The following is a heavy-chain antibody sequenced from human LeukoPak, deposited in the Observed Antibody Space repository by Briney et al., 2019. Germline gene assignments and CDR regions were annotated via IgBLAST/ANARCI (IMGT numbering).Heavy chain of an antibody. D-gene: IGHD3-22*01. CDR1: GYSFTSYW. CDR3: ARDRHKYNYDGSGYPPY. Sequence: GESRKISCKGSGYSFTSYWIGWVRQMPGKGLEWMGIIYPGDSDTRYSPSFQGQVTISADKSISTAYLQWSSLKASDTAMYYCARDRHKYNYDGSGYPPYWGQGTLVTVSS. CDR2: IYPGDSDT. J-gene: IGHJ4*02. V-gene: IGHV5-51*01.